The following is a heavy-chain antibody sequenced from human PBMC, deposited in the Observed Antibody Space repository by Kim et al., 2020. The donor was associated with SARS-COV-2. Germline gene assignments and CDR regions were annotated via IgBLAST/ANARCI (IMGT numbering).Heavy chain of an antibody. Sequence: ADSVKGRFTSSRDNSKNTLYLQMNSLRAEDTAVYYCARMGSSWPPGAFDIWGQGTMVTVSS. D-gene: IGHD6-13*01. J-gene: IGHJ3*02. V-gene: IGHV3-30*07. CDR3: ARMGSSWPPGAFDI.